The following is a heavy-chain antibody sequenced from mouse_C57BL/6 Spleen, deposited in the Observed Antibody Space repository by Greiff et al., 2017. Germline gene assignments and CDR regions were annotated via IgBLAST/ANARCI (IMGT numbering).Heavy chain of an antibody. Sequence: VQLQQSGPELVKPGASVKISCKASGYSFTSYYIHWVKQRPGQGLEWIGWIYPGSGNTKYNEKFKGKATLTADTSSSTAYMQLSSLTSEDSAVYYCARTGGDYFDYWGQGTTLTVSS. J-gene: IGHJ2*01. D-gene: IGHD3-1*01. V-gene: IGHV1-66*01. CDR3: ARTGGDYFDY. CDR2: IYPGSGNT. CDR1: GYSFTSYY.